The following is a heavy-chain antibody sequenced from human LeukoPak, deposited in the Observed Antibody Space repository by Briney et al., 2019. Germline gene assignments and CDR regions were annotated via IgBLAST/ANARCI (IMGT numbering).Heavy chain of an antibody. V-gene: IGHV4-31*03. Sequence: SETLSLTCTVSGGSISSGGYYWSWIRQHPGKGLEWIGYIYYSGSTYYNPSLKSRVTISVDTSKNQFSLKLSSVTAADTAVYYCAGSGYSYADPGYYYYGMDVWGQGTTVTVSS. D-gene: IGHD5-18*01. CDR1: GGSISSGGYY. CDR2: IYYSGST. CDR3: AGSGYSYADPGYYYYGMDV. J-gene: IGHJ6*02.